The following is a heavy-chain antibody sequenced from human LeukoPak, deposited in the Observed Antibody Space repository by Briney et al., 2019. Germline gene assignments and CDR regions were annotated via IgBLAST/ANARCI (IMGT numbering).Heavy chain of an antibody. D-gene: IGHD6-19*01. CDR2: INHSGST. CDR3: ARGRIARQWLDY. J-gene: IGHJ4*02. CDR1: GGSFSGYY. V-gene: IGHV4-34*01. Sequence: PSETLSLTCAVYGGSFSGYYWSWIRQPPGKGLEWIGEINHSGSTNYNPSRKSRVTISVDTSKNQFSLKLSSVTAADTAVYYCARGRIARQWLDYWGQGTLVTVSS.